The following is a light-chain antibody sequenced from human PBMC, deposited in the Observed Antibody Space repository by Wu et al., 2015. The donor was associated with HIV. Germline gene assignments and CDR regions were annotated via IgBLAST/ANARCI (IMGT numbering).Light chain of an antibody. V-gene: IGKV3-11*01. CDR3: QHRINWLFA. Sequence: EIVLTQSPATLSLSPGERATLSCRASQSVSNYLAWFQQKPGQAPRLLIYDASTRATGIPARFSGSGSGTDFTLTISSLEPEDFAVYYCQHRINWLFAFGQGTRLEIK. J-gene: IGKJ5*01. CDR2: DAS. CDR1: QSVSNY.